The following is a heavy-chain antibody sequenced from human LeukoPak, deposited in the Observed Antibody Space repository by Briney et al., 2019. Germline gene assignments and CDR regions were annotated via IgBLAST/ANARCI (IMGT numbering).Heavy chain of an antibody. CDR3: ARHDRGGYCSSTSCLSYAFDI. CDR1: GGSISSSSYY. D-gene: IGHD2-2*01. Sequence: PSETLSLTCTVSGGSISSSSYYWGWIRQPPGKGLEWIGSIYYSGSTYYNPSLKSRVTISVDTSKNQFSLKLSSATAADTAVYYCARHDRGGYCSSTSCLSYAFDIWGQGTMVTVSS. CDR2: IYYSGST. J-gene: IGHJ3*02. V-gene: IGHV4-39*01.